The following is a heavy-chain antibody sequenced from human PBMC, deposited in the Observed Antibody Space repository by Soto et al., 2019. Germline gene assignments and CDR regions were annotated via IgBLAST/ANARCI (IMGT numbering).Heavy chain of an antibody. J-gene: IGHJ6*02. CDR1: GFTFSSYA. CDR3: AKDRVSTYNYYYGMDV. CDR2: ISGSGGST. Sequence: LRLSCAASGFTFSSYAMSWVRQAPGKGLEWVSAISGSGGSTYYADSVKGRFTISRDNSKNTLYLQMNSLRAEDTAVYYCAKDRVSTYNYYYGMDVWGQGTTVTVSS. V-gene: IGHV3-23*01.